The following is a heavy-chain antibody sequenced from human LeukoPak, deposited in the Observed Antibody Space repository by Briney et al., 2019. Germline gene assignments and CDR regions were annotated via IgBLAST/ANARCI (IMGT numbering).Heavy chain of an antibody. Sequence: PGGSLRLSCAASGFTFSSYSMNWVRQAPGKGLEWVSSISSSSSYIYYADSVKGRFTISRDNAKNSLYLQMNSLRAEDTAVYYCARVIVVVATYGMDVWGQGTTVTVSS. V-gene: IGHV3-21*01. CDR3: ARVIVVVATYGMDV. D-gene: IGHD2-15*01. CDR2: ISSSSSYI. J-gene: IGHJ6*02. CDR1: GFTFSSYS.